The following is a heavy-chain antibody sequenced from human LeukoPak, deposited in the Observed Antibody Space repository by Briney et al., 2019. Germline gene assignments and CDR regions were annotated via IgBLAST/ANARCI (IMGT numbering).Heavy chain of an antibody. V-gene: IGHV4-39*01. Sequence: KTSETLSLTCTVSGGSISSSSYYWGWIRQPPGKGLEWIGSIYYSGSTYYNPSLKSRVTISVDTSKNQFSLKLSSVTAADTAVYYCAGNYYGSGSYDYWGQGTLVTVSS. J-gene: IGHJ4*02. CDR2: IYYSGST. D-gene: IGHD3-10*01. CDR1: GGSISSSSYY. CDR3: AGNYYGSGSYDY.